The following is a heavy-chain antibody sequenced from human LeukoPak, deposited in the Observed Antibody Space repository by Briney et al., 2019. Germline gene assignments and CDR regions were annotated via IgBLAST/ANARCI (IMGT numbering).Heavy chain of an antibody. CDR2: ISGSGRST. D-gene: IGHD3-22*01. J-gene: IGHJ4*02. CDR3: AKDERRTYHSSGYPDS. V-gene: IGHV3-23*01. Sequence: GGSLRLSCAASGFTFSSFAMSRVRQAPGKGLEWVSSISGSGRSTYFADSVRGRFTISRDNSKNTLFLRMKGLRAEDTAVYYCAKDERRTYHSSGYPDSWGQGTLVTVSS. CDR1: GFTFSSFA.